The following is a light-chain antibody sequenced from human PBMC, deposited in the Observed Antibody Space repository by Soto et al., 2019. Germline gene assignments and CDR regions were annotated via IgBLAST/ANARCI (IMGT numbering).Light chain of an antibody. CDR2: VEGSGSY. J-gene: IGLJ2*01. CDR1: TGHSGYI. V-gene: IGLV4-60*02. Sequence: QSVLTQPPSASASLGPSVNLTCSLTTGHSGYIFAWLQQQPGKAPGCLMKVEGSGSYNKGSGVTVRFSGSSSGADRYLTISNRQFEDEADYYCETWDSNSRLFGGGTKLTVL. CDR3: ETWDSNSRL.